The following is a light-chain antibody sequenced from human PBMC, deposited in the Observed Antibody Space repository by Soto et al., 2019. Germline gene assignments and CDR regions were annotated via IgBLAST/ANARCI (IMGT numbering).Light chain of an antibody. Sequence: QSALTQPASVSGSPGQSITFSCTGTSSDVGGYNYVSWYQQHPGKAPKLMIYDVSNRPSGVSDRFSGSKSGNTASLTISGLQADDEADYYCSSYTSSSTLVYVFGSGTKVTVL. V-gene: IGLV2-14*01. CDR3: SSYTSSSTLVYV. CDR1: SSDVGGYNY. J-gene: IGLJ1*01. CDR2: DVS.